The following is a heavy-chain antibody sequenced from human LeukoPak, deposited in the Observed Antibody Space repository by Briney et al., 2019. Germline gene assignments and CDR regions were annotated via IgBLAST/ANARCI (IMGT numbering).Heavy chain of an antibody. Sequence: GGSLRLSCAASGFTFDDYAMHWVRQAPGKGLEWVSGISWNSGSIGYTDSVKGRFTISRDNAKNSLYLQMNSLRAEDTALYYCAKDNYWSGYYTAFDIWGQGTMVTVSS. CDR2: ISWNSGSI. J-gene: IGHJ3*02. D-gene: IGHD3-3*01. CDR3: AKDNYWSGYYTAFDI. V-gene: IGHV3-9*01. CDR1: GFTFDDYA.